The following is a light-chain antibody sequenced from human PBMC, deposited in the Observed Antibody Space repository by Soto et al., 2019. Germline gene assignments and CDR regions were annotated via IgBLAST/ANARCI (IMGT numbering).Light chain of an antibody. CDR2: AAS. Sequence: AIRMTQSPSSLSASTGDRVTITCRASQGISTFLAWYQQNPGKAPKLLIYAASTLQSGVPSRFSGSGSGTDFTLTISSLQAEDSATYYCQQTYSTPITFGQGTRLEIK. CDR1: QGISTF. CDR3: QQTYSTPIT. V-gene: IGKV1-8*01. J-gene: IGKJ5*01.